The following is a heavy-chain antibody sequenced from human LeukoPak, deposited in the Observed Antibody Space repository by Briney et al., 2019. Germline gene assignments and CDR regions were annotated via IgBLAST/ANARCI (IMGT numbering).Heavy chain of an antibody. Sequence: SETLSLTCTVSGGSISSGDYYWSWIRQPPGKGLEWIGYIYYSGSTYYNPSLKSRVTISVDTSKNQFSLKLSSVTAADTAVYYCARESSTSCYFPNWGQGTLVTVSS. J-gene: IGHJ4*02. CDR2: IYYSGST. D-gene: IGHD2-2*01. CDR3: ARESSTSCYFPN. CDR1: GGSISSGDYY. V-gene: IGHV4-30-4*08.